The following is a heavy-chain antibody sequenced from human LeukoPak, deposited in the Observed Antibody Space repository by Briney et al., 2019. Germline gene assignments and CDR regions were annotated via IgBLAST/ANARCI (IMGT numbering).Heavy chain of an antibody. CDR3: AGGIASYSSSYFDY. V-gene: IGHV1-2*02. CDR1: GYTFSDHY. J-gene: IGHJ4*02. D-gene: IGHD1-26*01. CDR2: INPNNGGT. Sequence: ASVKVSCKASGYTFSDHYIHWVRQAPGQGLEWMGWINPNNGGTNYAQKFRGRVTMTRDTSIATAYMELNRLRSDDTAIYYCAGGIASYSSSYFDYWGQGALVTVSS.